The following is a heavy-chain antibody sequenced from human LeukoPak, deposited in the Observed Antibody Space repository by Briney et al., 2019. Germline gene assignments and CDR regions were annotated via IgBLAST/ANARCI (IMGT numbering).Heavy chain of an antibody. CDR1: GYTFTGYY. CDR2: INPNSGGT. V-gene: IGHV1-2*02. J-gene: IGHJ5*02. D-gene: IGHD3-16*01. CDR3: AISAWGQLSWFDP. Sequence: GASVKVSCKASGYTFTGYYMHWVRQAPGQGLEWMGWINPNSGGTNYAQKFQGRVTMTRDTSISTAYMELSRLRSDDTAVYYCAISAWGQLSWFDPWGQGTLVTVSS.